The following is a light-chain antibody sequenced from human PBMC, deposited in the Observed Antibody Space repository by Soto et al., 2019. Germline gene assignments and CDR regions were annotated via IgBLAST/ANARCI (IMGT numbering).Light chain of an antibody. CDR3: QQYGSSPLT. V-gene: IGKV3-20*01. CDR1: QSVSSSY. J-gene: IGKJ4*01. Sequence: EIGLTQSPGTLSLSPGERATLSCRASQSVSSSYLAWYQQKPGQAPRLLIYGASSRATGIPDRFSGSRSGTDFTLTISRLEPEDFAVYYCQQYGSSPLTFGGGTKVDIK. CDR2: GAS.